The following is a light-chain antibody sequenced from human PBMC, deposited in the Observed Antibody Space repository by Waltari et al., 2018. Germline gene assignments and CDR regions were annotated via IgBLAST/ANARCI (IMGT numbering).Light chain of an antibody. V-gene: IGKV4-1*01. Sequence: DIVMTQYPDSLAMSLGERATINCKSSQSVLYNSNNKNYLAWYQQKPGQPPKLLIYWASTRESGVPDRFSGSGSGTDFTLTVSSLQAEDVAVYYCQQYYTTPFTFGPGTKVDI. CDR1: QSVLYNSNNKNY. J-gene: IGKJ3*01. CDR2: WAS. CDR3: QQYYTTPFT.